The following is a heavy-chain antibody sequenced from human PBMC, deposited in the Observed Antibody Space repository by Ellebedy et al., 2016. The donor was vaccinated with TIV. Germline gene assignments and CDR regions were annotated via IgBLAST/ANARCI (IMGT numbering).Heavy chain of an antibody. J-gene: IGHJ5*02. CDR2: ISGSGGMM. V-gene: IGHV3-48*03. CDR1: GFIFSSYY. CDR3: ARGYGYGFSSPPWFGP. Sequence: GESLKISCVASGFIFSSYYMTWVRQAPGKGLEWISYISGSGGMMDHADSVKGRFSISRDNAKNSLSLQPDSLRAEDTAVYYCARGYGYGFSSPPWFGPWGQGTLVTVSS. D-gene: IGHD5-18*01.